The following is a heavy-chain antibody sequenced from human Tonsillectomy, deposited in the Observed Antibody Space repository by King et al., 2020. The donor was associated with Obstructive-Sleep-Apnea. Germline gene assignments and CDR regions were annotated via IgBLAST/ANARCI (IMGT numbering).Heavy chain of an antibody. CDR3: ARQDGYCSGGSCYFGWFDP. D-gene: IGHD2-15*01. J-gene: IGHJ5*02. CDR2: IYYSGST. V-gene: IGHV4-59*08. CDR1: GGSISSYY. Sequence: QLQESGPGLVKPSETLSLTCTVSGGSISSYYWSWIRQPPGKGLEWIGYIYYSGSTNYNPSLKSRVTISVDTSKNQFSLKLSSVTAADTAVYYCARQDGYCSGGSCYFGWFDPWGQGTLVTVSS.